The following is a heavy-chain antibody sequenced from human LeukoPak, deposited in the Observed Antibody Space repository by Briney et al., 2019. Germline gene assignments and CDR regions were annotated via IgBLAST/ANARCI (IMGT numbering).Heavy chain of an antibody. CDR1: GFTFNTYA. Sequence: GGSLRLSCVVSGFTFNTYAMSWVRQAPGKGLEWVSFISGGGATTYYADSVKGRFTISRDNSKNTLYLQMNSLRAEDTAVYYCAKDDDYGDYFDYWGQGTLVTVSS. V-gene: IGHV3-23*01. CDR2: ISGGGATT. D-gene: IGHD4-17*01. CDR3: AKDDDYGDYFDY. J-gene: IGHJ4*02.